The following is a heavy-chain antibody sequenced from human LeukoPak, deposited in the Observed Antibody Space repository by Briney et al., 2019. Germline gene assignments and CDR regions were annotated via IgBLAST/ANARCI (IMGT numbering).Heavy chain of an antibody. CDR2: IRSKAYGGTT. Sequence: GGSLRLSCAASGFTFSSYAMHWVRQAPGKGLEWVGFIRSKAYGGTTEYAASVKGRFTTSRDDSKSIAYLQMNSLKTEDTAVYYCTRDQTPYYWGQGILVTVSS. CDR1: GFTFSSYA. V-gene: IGHV3-49*04. J-gene: IGHJ4*02. CDR3: TRDQTPYY.